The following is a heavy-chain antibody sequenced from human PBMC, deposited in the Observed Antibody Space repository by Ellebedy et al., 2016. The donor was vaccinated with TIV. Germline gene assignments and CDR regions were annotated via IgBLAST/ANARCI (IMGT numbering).Heavy chain of an antibody. V-gene: IGHV4-4*08. CDR3: ATSVMATSPFDS. J-gene: IGHJ4*02. Sequence: SETLSLTXNVSGDSVSSYYWNWIRQPPGKGLEWIGYIYSSGSTEYSPSLKSRVTISVDTSKTHFSLKLRSVTAADTAIYYCATSVMATSPFDSWGQGTMVTVSS. CDR1: GDSVSSYY. D-gene: IGHD5-12*01. CDR2: IYSSGST.